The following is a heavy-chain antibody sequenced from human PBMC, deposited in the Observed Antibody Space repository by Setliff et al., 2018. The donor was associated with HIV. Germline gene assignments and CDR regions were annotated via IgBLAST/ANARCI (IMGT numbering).Heavy chain of an antibody. CDR3: VRGYCSSTTCYDDYYYMDV. D-gene: IGHD2-2*01. CDR2: IFYTGNT. V-gene: IGHV4-59*01. Sequence: SETLSLTCTVSGGSISGYYWSWIRQPPGKGLEWIGTIFYTGNTNYNPSLKSRVTLSGGMSENQLFLRLTSVTAADTAVYYCVRGYCSSTTCYDDYYYMDVWGKGSTVTVSS. CDR1: GGSISGYY. J-gene: IGHJ6*03.